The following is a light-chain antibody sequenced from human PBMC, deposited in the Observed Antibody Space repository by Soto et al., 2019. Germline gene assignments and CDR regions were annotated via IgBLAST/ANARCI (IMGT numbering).Light chain of an antibody. V-gene: IGKV3-15*01. CDR1: ENVYGN. Sequence: EIVMTQSPATLSVSPGERATLSCRASENVYGNVAWSQQKPGQAPSLLIYGASTRATGIPARFSGSGSGTEFTLTISSLQSEDVAVYYCQQYNDRPPLTFGGGTKVDI. J-gene: IGKJ4*01. CDR3: QQYNDRPPLT. CDR2: GAS.